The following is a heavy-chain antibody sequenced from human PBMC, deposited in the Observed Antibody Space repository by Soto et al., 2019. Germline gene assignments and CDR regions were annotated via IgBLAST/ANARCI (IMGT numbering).Heavy chain of an antibody. V-gene: IGHV1-18*01. J-gene: IGHJ5*02. D-gene: IGHD6-19*01. CDR3: ARDIIAVAGTSPFDP. Sequence: AASVKVSCKASGYTFTSYGISWVRQAPRQGLEWMGWISAYNGNTNYAQKLQGRVTMTTDTSTSTAYMELRSLRSDDTAVYYCARDIIAVAGTSPFDPWGQGTLVTVSS. CDR2: ISAYNGNT. CDR1: GYTFTSYG.